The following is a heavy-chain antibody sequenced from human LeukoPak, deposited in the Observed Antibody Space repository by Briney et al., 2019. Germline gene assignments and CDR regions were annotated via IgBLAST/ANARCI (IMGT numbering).Heavy chain of an antibody. J-gene: IGHJ3*02. Sequence: SETLSLTCTVSRGSISTYYWNWIRQPPGKGLEWIGYIYYSGSTNYNPSLTGRVTISVDTSKNQFSLKLSSVTAADTAVYYCAREYNYYDSSGWDAFEIWGQGTMVTVSS. V-gene: IGHV4-59*01. CDR2: IYYSGST. CDR3: AREYNYYDSSGWDAFEI. CDR1: RGSISTYY. D-gene: IGHD3-22*01.